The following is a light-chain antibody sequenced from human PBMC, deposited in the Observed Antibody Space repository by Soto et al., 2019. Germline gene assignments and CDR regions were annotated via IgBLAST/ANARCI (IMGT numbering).Light chain of an antibody. CDR3: QQYYSYPLT. V-gene: IGKV1-8*01. CDR1: QGISSY. J-gene: IGKJ1*01. Sequence: AIRMTQCPSSLSASRGDRVTITCRASQGISSYLAWYQQKPGKAPKLLIYAASTLQSGVPSRFSGSGSGTDFTLTISCLQSEDFATYYCQQYYSYPLTFGQGTKADI. CDR2: AAS.